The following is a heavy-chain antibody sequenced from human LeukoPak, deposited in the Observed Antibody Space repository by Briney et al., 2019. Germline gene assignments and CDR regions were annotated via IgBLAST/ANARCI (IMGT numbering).Heavy chain of an antibody. CDR3: AREGYYATIDY. CDR2: ISIGGSNK. CDR1: GFTFSSYG. D-gene: IGHD3-10*01. J-gene: IGHJ4*02. V-gene: IGHV3-33*01. Sequence: PGGSLRLSCAASGFTFSSYGMHWVRQAPGKGLEWVAVISIGGSNKYDADSVKGRFNFSRDISKNTLYLYLQMHSLRAEDTAVYYCAREGYYATIDYWGQGTLVPV.